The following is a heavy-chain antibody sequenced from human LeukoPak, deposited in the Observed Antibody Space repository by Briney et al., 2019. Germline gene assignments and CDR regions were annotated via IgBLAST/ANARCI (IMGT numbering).Heavy chain of an antibody. CDR2: ISWNSGSI. D-gene: IGHD6-19*01. Sequence: PGGSLRLSCAASGFTFDDYAMHWVRQAPGKGLEWVSGISWNSGSIGYADSVKGRFTISRDNAKNSLYLQMNSLRAEDTALYYCARERHRSGGYFWFDPWGQGTLVTVSS. V-gene: IGHV3-9*01. J-gene: IGHJ5*02. CDR1: GFTFDDYA. CDR3: ARERHRSGGYFWFDP.